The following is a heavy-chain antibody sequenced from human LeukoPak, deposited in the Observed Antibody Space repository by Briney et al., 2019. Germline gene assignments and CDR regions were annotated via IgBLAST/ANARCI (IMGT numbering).Heavy chain of an antibody. CDR2: IYTSGGT. Sequence: SETLSLTCTVSGDSISSYYWSWIRQPPGKGLEWIGYIYTSGGTNYIPSLKGRVTISIDTSRNQFSLKLSSVTAADSAVYYCARLTRLSTSPDRYYLDYWGQGTLVTVSS. CDR1: GDSISSYY. J-gene: IGHJ4*02. V-gene: IGHV4-4*09. CDR3: ARLTRLSTSPDRYYLDY. D-gene: IGHD6-6*01.